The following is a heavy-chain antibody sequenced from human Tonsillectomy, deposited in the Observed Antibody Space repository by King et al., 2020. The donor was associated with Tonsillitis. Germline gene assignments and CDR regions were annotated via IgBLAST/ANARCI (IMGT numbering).Heavy chain of an antibody. V-gene: IGHV3-23*04. CDR2: ISGSGGTT. CDR1: GFTFRNYA. D-gene: IGHD2-2*01. CDR3: AKACEMCITTRCVQLPYIYGMDV. J-gene: IGHJ6*02. Sequence: VQLVESGGGLVQPGGSLRLSCAASGFTFRNYAINWVRQAPGKGLEWVSVISGSGGTTYYADSVKGRFTISRDNSMDTVFLQMNSLRAEDTALYYCAKACEMCITTRCVQLPYIYGMDVWGQGTTVTVSS.